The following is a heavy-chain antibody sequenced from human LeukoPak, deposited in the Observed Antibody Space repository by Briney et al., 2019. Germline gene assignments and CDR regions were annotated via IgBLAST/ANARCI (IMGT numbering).Heavy chain of an antibody. CDR3: AKGLYDYVWGSYRLLDFDY. D-gene: IGHD3-16*02. CDR1: GFTFSDYW. V-gene: IGHV3-74*01. CDR2: INSDGSST. Sequence: GGSLRLSCAASGFTFSDYWMHWVRQAPGKGLVYVSRINSDGSSTNYADSAKGRFTISRDNAKNTLYLQMNSLRAEDTAVYYCAKGLYDYVWGSYRLLDFDYWGQGTLVTVSS. J-gene: IGHJ4*02.